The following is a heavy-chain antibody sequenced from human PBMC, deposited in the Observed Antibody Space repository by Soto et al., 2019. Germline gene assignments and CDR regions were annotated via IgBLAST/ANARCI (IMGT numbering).Heavy chain of an antibody. D-gene: IGHD6-13*01. CDR1: GGTFSSYA. CDR3: AREREGIAAAFYYFGMEV. CDR2: IIPIFGTA. V-gene: IGHV1-69*05. J-gene: IGHJ6*02. Sequence: QVQLVQSGAEVKKPGSSVKVSCKASGGTFSSYAISWVRQAPGQGLEWMGGIIPIFGTANYAQKFQGRVTITSDESTSTAYMELSSRRSEDTAVYYCAREREGIAAAFYYFGMEVWGDGTTVTVS.